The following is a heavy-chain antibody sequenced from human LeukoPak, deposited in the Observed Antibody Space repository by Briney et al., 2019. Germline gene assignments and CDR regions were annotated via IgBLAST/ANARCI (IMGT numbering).Heavy chain of an antibody. CDR2: IFYNGNT. D-gene: IGHD3-22*01. Sequence: SETLSLTCTVSAGSFSDHYWTWVRQPPGKGLEWIGYIFYNGNTKYGPSLNGRVTISLDTSKSQFSLKLNSVTAADTAVYYCARQPAGFYGKSGYYPDYFDSWGQGTLVTVSS. J-gene: IGHJ4*02. V-gene: IGHV4-59*08. CDR3: ARQPAGFYGKSGYYPDYFDS. CDR1: AGSFSDHY.